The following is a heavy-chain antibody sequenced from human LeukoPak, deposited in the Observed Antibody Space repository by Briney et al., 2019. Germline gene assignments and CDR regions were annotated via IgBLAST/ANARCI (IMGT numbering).Heavy chain of an antibody. V-gene: IGHV3-48*02. D-gene: IGHD3-10*01. CDR2: ISSSSSTI. CDR1: GFTFSSYS. CDR3: ARVGEFDY. Sequence: GGSLRLSCVASGFTFSSYSMNWVRQAPGKGLEWVSYISSSSSTIYYGDSVKGRFTISRDNAKNSLHLQMNSLRDEDTAVYYCARVGEFDYWGQGTLVTVSS. J-gene: IGHJ4*02.